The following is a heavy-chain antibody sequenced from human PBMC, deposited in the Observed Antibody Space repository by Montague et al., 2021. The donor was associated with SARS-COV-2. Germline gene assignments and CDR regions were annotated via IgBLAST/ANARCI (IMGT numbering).Heavy chain of an antibody. J-gene: IGHJ3*02. Sequence: SETLSLTCTVSGGSISSYYWSWIRQPPGKGPEWIGYISYSGSTKYNPSLKRRVTISEDTSENHFSLKLSSVTAADAAVYFCARGPRYCSSTGCPPAFDIWGQGTMVTVSS. CDR1: GGSISSYY. D-gene: IGHD2-2*01. CDR3: ARGPRYCSSTGCPPAFDI. V-gene: IGHV4-59*01. CDR2: ISYSGST.